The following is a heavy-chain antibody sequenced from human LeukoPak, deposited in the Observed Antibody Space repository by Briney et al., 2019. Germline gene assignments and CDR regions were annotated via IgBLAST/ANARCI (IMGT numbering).Heavy chain of an antibody. D-gene: IGHD3/OR15-3a*01. J-gene: IGHJ4*02. Sequence: GGSLRLXCAASGFTFSSYWMSWVRQVPGKGLEWVANIKQDGSEKYYVDSVKGRFTISRDNAKKSLYLQMNSLRGEDTAVYYCARGVQGFYYFDYWGQGTLVTVSS. CDR1: GFTFSSYW. CDR2: IKQDGSEK. CDR3: ARGVQGFYYFDY. V-gene: IGHV3-7*01.